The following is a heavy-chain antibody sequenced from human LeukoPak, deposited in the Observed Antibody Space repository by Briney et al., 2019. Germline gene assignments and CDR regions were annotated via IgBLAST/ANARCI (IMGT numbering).Heavy chain of an antibody. CDR1: GGSISSSSYY. J-gene: IGHJ4*02. Sequence: SETLSLTCTVSGGSISSSSYYWGWIRQPPGKGVEWIGSIFYSGSTYYNPSLKSRVTISVDTSKNQFSLKLSSVTAADTAVYYCASGVPRITIFGVVKAGEGFWGQGTLVTVSS. V-gene: IGHV4-39*01. D-gene: IGHD3-3*01. CDR2: IFYSGST. CDR3: ASGVPRITIFGVVKAGEGF.